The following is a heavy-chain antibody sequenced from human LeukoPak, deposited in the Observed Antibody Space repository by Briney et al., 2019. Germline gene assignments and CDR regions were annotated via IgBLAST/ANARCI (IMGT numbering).Heavy chain of an antibody. V-gene: IGHV4-34*01. CDR3: PYYYDSSGYYGY. CDR1: GGSFSGYY. CDR2: INHSGST. D-gene: IGHD3-22*01. Sequence: SETLSLTCAVYGGSFSGYYWSWIRQPPGKGLEWIGEINHSGSTNYNPSLKSRVTISVDTSKNQFSLKLSFVTAADTAVYYCPYYYDSSGYYGYWGQGTLVTVSS. J-gene: IGHJ4*02.